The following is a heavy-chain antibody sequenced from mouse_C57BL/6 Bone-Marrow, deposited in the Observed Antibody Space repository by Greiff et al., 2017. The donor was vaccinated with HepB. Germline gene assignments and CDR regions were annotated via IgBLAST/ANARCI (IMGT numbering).Heavy chain of an antibody. J-gene: IGHJ3*01. Sequence: EVQLVESGGGLVQPGGSLKLSCAASGFTFSDYYMYWVRQTPEKRLEWVAYISNGGGSTYYPDTVKGRFTISRDNAKNTLYLQISRLKSEDTAMYYCARQVAYWGQGTLVTVSA. CDR1: GFTFSDYY. CDR3: ARQVAY. V-gene: IGHV5-12*01. CDR2: ISNGGGST.